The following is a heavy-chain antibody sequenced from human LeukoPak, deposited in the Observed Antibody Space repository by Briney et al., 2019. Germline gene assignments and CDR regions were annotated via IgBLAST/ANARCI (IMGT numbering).Heavy chain of an antibody. V-gene: IGHV3-23*01. CDR3: ARDQTVATPDAFNL. CDR2: ISASGATT. J-gene: IGHJ3*01. D-gene: IGHD4-17*01. CDR1: GFTFSSYD. Sequence: GGSLRLSCGASGFTFSSYDRRWVRQAPGRGVEWVSVISASGATTYYADSVKGRLTISRDNSKNTLYLQVISLRAEDTAVYYCARDQTVATPDAFNLWGQGTMVTVSS.